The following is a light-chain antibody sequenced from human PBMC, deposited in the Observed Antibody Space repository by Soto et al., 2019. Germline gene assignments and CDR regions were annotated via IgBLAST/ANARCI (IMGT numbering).Light chain of an antibody. CDR3: QHTLKWPPT. J-gene: IGKJ1*01. CDR1: QSVFRQ. Sequence: EIVMTQSPASLSVTPGERVTLSSRASQSVFRQVLWYQHRLGQAPRLXIYDTSAREAGIPARFSGSGSATEFTLTISSLQSEDFALYYCQHTLKWPPTFGQGTKVDIK. V-gene: IGKV3-15*01. CDR2: DTS.